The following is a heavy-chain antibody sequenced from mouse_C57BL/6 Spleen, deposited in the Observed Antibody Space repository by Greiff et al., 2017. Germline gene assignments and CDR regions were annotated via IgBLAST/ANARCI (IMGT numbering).Heavy chain of an antibody. V-gene: IGHV1-19*01. CDR1: GYTFTDYY. CDR3: ERLHYYGSRPYYFDY. Sequence: EVQLQQSGPVLVKPGASVKMSCKASGYTFTDYYMNWVKQSHGKSLEWIGVINPYNGGTSYNQKFKGKATLTVDKSSSTAYMELNSLTSEDSAVYYCERLHYYGSRPYYFDYWGQGTTLTVSS. D-gene: IGHD1-1*01. CDR2: INPYNGGT. J-gene: IGHJ2*01.